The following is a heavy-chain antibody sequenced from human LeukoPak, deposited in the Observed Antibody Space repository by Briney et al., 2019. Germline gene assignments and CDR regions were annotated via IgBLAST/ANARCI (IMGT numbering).Heavy chain of an antibody. Sequence: VKPSETLPLTCTVSGFSISSSSYYWGWLRQPPGKGLEWIGSIYYSGSTYYNPSLKSRVTISVDTSKNQFSLKLSSVTAADTAVYYCARRRAAAGTFYYYMDVWGKGTTVTVSS. CDR2: IYYSGST. J-gene: IGHJ6*03. CDR3: ARRRAAAGTFYYYMDV. V-gene: IGHV4-39*01. CDR1: GFSISSSSYY. D-gene: IGHD6-13*01.